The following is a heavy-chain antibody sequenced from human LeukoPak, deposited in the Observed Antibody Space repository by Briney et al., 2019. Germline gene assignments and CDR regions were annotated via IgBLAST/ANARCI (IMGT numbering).Heavy chain of an antibody. CDR3: SSSSSPYYYYYGMDV. V-gene: IGHV3-15*01. CDR2: IKSKTDGGTT. J-gene: IGHJ6*02. Sequence: GSLRLSCAASGFTFSNAWMSWVRQVTGKGLEWAGRIKSKTDGGTTDYAAPVKGRFTISRDDSKNTLYLQMNSLKTEDTAVYYCSSSSSPYYYYYGMDVWGQGTTVTVSS. CDR1: GFTFSNAW. D-gene: IGHD6-6*01.